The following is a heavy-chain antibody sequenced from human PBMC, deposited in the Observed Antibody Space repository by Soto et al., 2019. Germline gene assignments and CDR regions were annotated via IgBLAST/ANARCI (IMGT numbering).Heavy chain of an antibody. Sequence: SETLSLTCSASGGSITSSSHFWGWVRQPPGKGLEWIGTIYFTGNTYYTPSLKSRLTMSIDTSKNESSLRLNSVTAADTAVYYCAGQTFTIAAASYGRSNWFDPWGPGTLVTVSS. J-gene: IGHJ5*02. CDR2: IYFTGNT. CDR3: AGQTFTIAAASYGRSNWFDP. D-gene: IGHD6-25*01. V-gene: IGHV4-39*01. CDR1: GGSITSSSHF.